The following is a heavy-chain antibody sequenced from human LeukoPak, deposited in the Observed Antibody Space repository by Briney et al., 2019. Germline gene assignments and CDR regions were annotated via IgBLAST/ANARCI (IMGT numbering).Heavy chain of an antibody. CDR3: ARQGDHNWFDP. D-gene: IGHD3-16*01. CDR1: GRSVSNYY. CDR2: MYYTGST. Sequence: PSETLSLTCTVSGRSVSNYYWSWIRQRPEKGLEWVAFMYYTGSTKYNPSHQSRVTISVDTSKNQLSLRLSSVTAADTSVYYCARQGDHNWFDPWGQGTLVTVSS. V-gene: IGHV4-59*08. J-gene: IGHJ5*02.